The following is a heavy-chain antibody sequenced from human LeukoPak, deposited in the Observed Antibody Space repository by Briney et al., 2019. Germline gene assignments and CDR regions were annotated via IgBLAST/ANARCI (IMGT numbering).Heavy chain of an antibody. CDR3: ATISLLVNMVRARPLKQYYCDY. D-gene: IGHD3-10*01. CDR2: MNPNSGIT. CDR1: GYTFTSYD. Sequence: ASVKVSCKASGYTFTSYDINWGRQATGQGLEWVGGMNPNSGITGDAQKFQGRVTMTRNTSISKAYMELSSLRSEDTAVYYCATISLLVNMVRARPLKQYYCDYGDRGTLVSVSS. V-gene: IGHV1-8*01. J-gene: IGHJ4*02.